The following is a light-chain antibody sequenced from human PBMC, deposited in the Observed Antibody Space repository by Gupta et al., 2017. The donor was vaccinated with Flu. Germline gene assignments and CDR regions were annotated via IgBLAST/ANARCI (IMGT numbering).Light chain of an antibody. Sequence: AGTSSNIGTNIVNWYQHLPGTAPKLLIYGNIKRPSGVPDRFSGSKSGTSASLAISGLQSEDEADYYCAAWDDSLNGWVFGGGTKLTVL. CDR2: GNI. V-gene: IGLV1-44*01. CDR3: AAWDDSLNGWV. J-gene: IGLJ3*02. CDR1: SSNIGTNI.